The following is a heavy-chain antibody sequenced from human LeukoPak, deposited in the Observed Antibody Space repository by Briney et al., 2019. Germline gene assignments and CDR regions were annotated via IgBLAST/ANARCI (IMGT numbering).Heavy chain of an antibody. J-gene: IGHJ4*02. CDR2: INHSGST. V-gene: IGHV4-34*01. Sequence: SETLSLTCAVYGGSFSGYYWSWIRQPSGKGLEWIGEINHSGSTNYNPSLKSRVTISVDTSKNQFSLKLSSVTAADTAVYYCAREAAADRYYFDYWGQGTLVTVSS. CDR3: AREAAADRYYFDY. CDR1: GGSFSGYY. D-gene: IGHD6-13*01.